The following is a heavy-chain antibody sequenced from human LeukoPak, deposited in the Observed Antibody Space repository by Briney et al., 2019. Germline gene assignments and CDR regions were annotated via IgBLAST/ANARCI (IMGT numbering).Heavy chain of an antibody. CDR3: ARVRDGHAFDI. V-gene: IGHV1-69*04. Sequence: VASVKVSCKASGGTFSSYAISWVRQAPGQGLEWMGRIIPIIGIANYAQKFQGRVTITADKSTSTAYMELSSLRSEDTAVYYCARVRDGHAFDIWGQGTMVTVSS. CDR2: IIPIIGIA. CDR1: GGTFSSYA. D-gene: IGHD5-24*01. J-gene: IGHJ3*02.